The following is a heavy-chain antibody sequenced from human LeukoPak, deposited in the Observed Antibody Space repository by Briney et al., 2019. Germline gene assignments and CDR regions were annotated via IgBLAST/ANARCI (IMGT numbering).Heavy chain of an antibody. CDR2: IYYSGST. CDR1: GGSISSGDYY. CDR3: ARVVAYDFWSGYSPPVYYFDY. J-gene: IGHJ4*02. D-gene: IGHD3-3*01. V-gene: IGHV4-30-4*01. Sequence: SETLSLTCTVSGGSISSGDYYWSWICQPPGKGLEWIGYIYYSGSTYYNPSLKSRVTISVDTSKNQFSLKLSSVTAADTAVYYCARVVAYDFWSGYSPPVYYFDYWGQGTLVTVSS.